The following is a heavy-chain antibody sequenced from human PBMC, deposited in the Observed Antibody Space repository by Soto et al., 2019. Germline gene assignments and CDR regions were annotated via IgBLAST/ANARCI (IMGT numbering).Heavy chain of an antibody. CDR3: ALRGGAIRFFFDY. V-gene: IGHV3-30*02. Sequence: QAQLVESGGGVVQPGGSLRLSCAASGFPFSSYGMHWVRQAPGKGLEWVAMIPYDGTKEYYADSVKGRFTISRDNSENTLYLQMSSLRPEATAVYYCALRGGAIRFFFDYWGQGTLVTVSS. CDR1: GFPFSSYG. CDR2: IPYDGTKE. D-gene: IGHD3-16*01. J-gene: IGHJ4*02.